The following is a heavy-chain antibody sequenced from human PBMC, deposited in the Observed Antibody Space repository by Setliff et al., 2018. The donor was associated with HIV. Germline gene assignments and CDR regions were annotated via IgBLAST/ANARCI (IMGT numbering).Heavy chain of an antibody. D-gene: IGHD3-9*01. V-gene: IGHV3-7*03. CDR1: GFTFSSYW. CDR2: IKQDGSEK. CDR3: ARPPPSLQDFDFVFDS. Sequence: GALRLSCAASGFTFSSYWMSWVRQAPGKGLEWVANIKQDGSEKFYVDSVRGRFIVSRDNRRKVLHLQMSSLRVEDTAVYYCARPPPSLQDFDFVFDSWGQGTLVTVSS. J-gene: IGHJ4*02.